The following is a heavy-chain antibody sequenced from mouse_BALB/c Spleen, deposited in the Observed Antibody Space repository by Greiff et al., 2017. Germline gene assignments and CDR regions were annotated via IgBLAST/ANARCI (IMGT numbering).Heavy chain of an antibody. J-gene: IGHJ4*01. Sequence: EVKVVESGGGLVKPGGSLKLSCAASGFTFSDYYMYWVRQTPEKRLEWVATISDGGSYTYYPDSVKGRFTISRDNAKNNLYLQMSSLKSEDTAMYYCARGGGGTGSYYAMDYWGQGTSVTVSS. CDR3: ARGGGGTGSYYAMDY. D-gene: IGHD4-1*01. CDR1: GFTFSDYY. CDR2: ISDGGSYT. V-gene: IGHV5-4*02.